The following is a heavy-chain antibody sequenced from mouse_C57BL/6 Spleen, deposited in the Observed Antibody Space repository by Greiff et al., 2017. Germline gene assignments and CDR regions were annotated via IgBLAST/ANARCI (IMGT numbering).Heavy chain of an antibody. CDR2: IDPSDSET. CDR3: TKHYYGSRGSYFDY. D-gene: IGHD1-1*01. V-gene: IGHV1-52*01. J-gene: IGHJ2*01. CDR1: GYTFTSYW. Sequence: QVQLQQPGAELVRPGSSVKLSCKASGYTFTSYWMHWVKQRPIQGLEWIGNIDPSDSETHYNQKFKDKATLTVDKSSSTAYMQLSSLTSEDSAVYYCTKHYYGSRGSYFDYWGQGTTLTVSS.